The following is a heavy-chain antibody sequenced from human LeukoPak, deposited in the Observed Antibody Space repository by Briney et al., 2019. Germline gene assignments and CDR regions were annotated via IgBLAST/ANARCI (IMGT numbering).Heavy chain of an antibody. J-gene: IGHJ6*03. D-gene: IGHD4-23*01. Sequence: GGSLRLSCAASGFTFSTYWMHWVRQAPGKGLVWVSRINTDGSSTSYADSVKGRFTISRDNAKNTLYLQMNSLRAEDTAVYYCARGPHYYGGNSMAYYYYYMDVWGKGTTVTVSS. CDR3: ARGPHYYGGNSMAYYYYYMDV. V-gene: IGHV3-74*01. CDR2: INTDGSST. CDR1: GFTFSTYW.